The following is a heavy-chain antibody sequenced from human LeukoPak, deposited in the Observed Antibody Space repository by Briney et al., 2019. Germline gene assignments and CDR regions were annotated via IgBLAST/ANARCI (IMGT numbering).Heavy chain of an antibody. CDR1: GGSFSGYY. Sequence: ESSETLSLTCAVYGGSFSGYYWSWIRQPPGKGLEWIGRIYTSGSTNYNPSLKSRVTISVDTSKNQFSLKLSSVTAADTAVYYCARCNTGYYYYYMDVWGKGTTVTVSS. D-gene: IGHD5-18*01. CDR2: IYTSGST. CDR3: ARCNTGYYYYYMDV. J-gene: IGHJ6*03. V-gene: IGHV4-59*10.